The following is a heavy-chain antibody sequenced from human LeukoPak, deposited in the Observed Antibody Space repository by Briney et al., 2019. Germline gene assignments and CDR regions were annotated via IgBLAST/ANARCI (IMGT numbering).Heavy chain of an antibody. V-gene: IGHV4-59*01. D-gene: IGHD3-10*01. CDR3: AKYGSGLGFDY. CDR2: IYYSGST. Sequence: SETLSLTRTVSGDSISSYYWSWIRQPPGKGLEWIGFIYYSGSTNYNPSLKSRVTISVDTSKRQFSLKLTSVTAADTAVYYCAKYGSGLGFDYWGQGTLVTVSS. CDR1: GDSISSYY. J-gene: IGHJ4*02.